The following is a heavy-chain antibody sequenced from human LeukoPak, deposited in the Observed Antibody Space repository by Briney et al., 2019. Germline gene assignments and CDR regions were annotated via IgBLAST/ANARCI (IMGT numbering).Heavy chain of an antibody. CDR1: GYTFTGYY. CDR2: INPNSGGT. CDR3: ARDLWELLEWLPYY. J-gene: IGHJ4*02. V-gene: IGHV1-2*02. D-gene: IGHD3-3*01. Sequence: ASVKVSCKASGYTFTGYYMHWVRQAPGQGLEWMGWINPNSGGTNYAQKFQGRVTMTRDTSISTAYMELSRLRSDDTAVYYCARDLWELLEWLPYYWGQGTLVTVSS.